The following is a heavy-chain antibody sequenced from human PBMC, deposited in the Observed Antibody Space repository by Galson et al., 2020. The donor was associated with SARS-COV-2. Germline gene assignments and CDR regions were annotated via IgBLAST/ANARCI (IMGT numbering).Heavy chain of an antibody. CDR2: VNPNSGGT. D-gene: IGHD1-26*01. V-gene: IGHV1-2*02. Sequence: ASVKVSCKASGYTFTGYYVHWVRQAPGQGLEWMGWVNPNSGGTNYAQKFQGRVTMTRDTSINTAYMDLTSLRSDDTAVYYCARGPSIVGATFSFFDYWGQGILVTVSS. CDR1: GYTFTGYY. CDR3: ARGPSIVGATFSFFDY. J-gene: IGHJ4*02.